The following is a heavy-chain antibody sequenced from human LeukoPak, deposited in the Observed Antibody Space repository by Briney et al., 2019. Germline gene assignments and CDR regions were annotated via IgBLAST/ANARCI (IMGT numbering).Heavy chain of an antibody. J-gene: IGHJ6*02. D-gene: IGHD6-13*01. CDR1: GFTFSSYG. CDR3: ASIAAAGWGNYYYYGMDV. Sequence: GGSLRLSCAASGFTFSSYGMHWVRQAPGKGLEWVAVIWYDGSNKYYADSVKGRFTISRDNAKNTLYLQMNSLRAEDTAVYYCASIAAAGWGNYYYYGMDVWGQGTTVTVSS. CDR2: IWYDGSNK. V-gene: IGHV3-33*01.